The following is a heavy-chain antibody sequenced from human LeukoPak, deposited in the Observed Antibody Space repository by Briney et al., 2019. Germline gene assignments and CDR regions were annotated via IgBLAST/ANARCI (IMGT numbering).Heavy chain of an antibody. Sequence: GGSLRLSCAVSGLTSSSFWMSWVRQAPGKGPEWVATIKPDGSDTYYMDSVKGRFTISRDNAENSLHLQMSSLRADDTAVYYCARGHLGLNYWGQGSLVTVSS. J-gene: IGHJ4*02. D-gene: IGHD3-16*01. CDR1: GLTSSSFW. CDR3: ARGHLGLNY. CDR2: IKPDGSDT. V-gene: IGHV3-7*01.